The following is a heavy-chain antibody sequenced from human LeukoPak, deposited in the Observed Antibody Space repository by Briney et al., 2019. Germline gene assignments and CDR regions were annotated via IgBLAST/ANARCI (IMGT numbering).Heavy chain of an antibody. CDR3: ARGLVWFDP. CDR2: IKQDGSAK. J-gene: IGHJ5*02. V-gene: IGHV3-7*05. CDR1: GFTFSNYD. Sequence: GGSLRLSCAASGFTFSNYDMARVRQAPGKGLEWLANIKQDGSAKYYVDSVKGRFTISRDNAKNSLYLQMNSLRAEDMAVYYCARGLVWFDPWGQGTLVTVSS.